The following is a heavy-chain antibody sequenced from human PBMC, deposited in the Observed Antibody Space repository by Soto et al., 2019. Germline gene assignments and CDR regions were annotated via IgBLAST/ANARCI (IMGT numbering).Heavy chain of an antibody. CDR3: AKIFNPYCSGGSCVHHGTVTRRYFDY. D-gene: IGHD2-15*01. V-gene: IGHV3-23*01. CDR2: ISGSGGST. CDR1: GFTFSSYA. J-gene: IGHJ4*02. Sequence: GGSLRLSCAASGFTFSSYAMSWVRQAPGQGLEWVSAISGSGGSTYYADSVKGRFTISRDNSKNTLYLQMNSLRAEDTAVYYCAKIFNPYCSGGSCVHHGTVTRRYFDYWGQGTLVTVSS.